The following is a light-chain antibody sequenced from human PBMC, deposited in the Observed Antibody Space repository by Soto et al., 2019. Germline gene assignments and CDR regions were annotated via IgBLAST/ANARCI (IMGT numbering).Light chain of an antibody. Sequence: DIQMTQSPSTLSASVGDRVTITCRASQSISSLLAWYQQKPGKAPKLLIYDASNLESGVPSRFSGSGSGTEFTLTISSLQPDDFATYYCQQYNSYSPYTFGQGTKLEIK. J-gene: IGKJ2*01. CDR2: DAS. CDR3: QQYNSYSPYT. V-gene: IGKV1-5*01. CDR1: QSISSL.